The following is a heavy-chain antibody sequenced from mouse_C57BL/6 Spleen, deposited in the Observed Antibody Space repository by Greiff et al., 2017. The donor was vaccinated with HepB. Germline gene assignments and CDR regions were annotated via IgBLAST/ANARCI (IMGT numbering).Heavy chain of an antibody. CDR3: ARNFGYYVGAMDY. D-gene: IGHD2-3*01. J-gene: IGHJ4*01. Sequence: VMLVESGPGLVQPSQSLSITCTVSGFSLTSYGVHWVRQSPGKGLEWLGVIWSGGSTDYNAAFISRLSISKDNSKSQVFFKMNSLQADDTAIYYCARNFGYYVGAMDYWGQGTSVTVSS. CDR1: GFSLTSYG. CDR2: IWSGGST. V-gene: IGHV2-2*01.